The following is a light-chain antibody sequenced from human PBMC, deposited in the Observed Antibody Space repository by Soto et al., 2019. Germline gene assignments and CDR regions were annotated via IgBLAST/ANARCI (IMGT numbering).Light chain of an antibody. V-gene: IGLV2-23*01. Sequence: QSVLTHPASVSGSPGHSIAISCLGTSGDVGSYNSVSWYQQHPGKAPKLMIYEGSKRPSGVSDRFSGSKSGNTASLTIAGLQAEDEADYYCCSYAGNPYVFGTGTKLTVL. J-gene: IGLJ1*01. CDR1: SGDVGSYNS. CDR2: EGS. CDR3: CSYAGNPYV.